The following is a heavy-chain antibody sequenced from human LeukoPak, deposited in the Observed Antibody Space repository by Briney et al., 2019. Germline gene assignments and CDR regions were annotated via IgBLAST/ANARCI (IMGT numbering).Heavy chain of an antibody. J-gene: IGHJ5*02. CDR1: GGSFSGYY. CDR2: INHSGST. D-gene: IGHD3-3*01. Sequence: PSETLSLTCAVYGGSFSGYYWSWIRQPPGKGLEWIGEINHSGSTNYNPSLKSRVTISVDTSKNQFSLKLSSVTAADTAVYYCARGSSYYDFWSGRKNWFDPWGQGTLVTVSS. CDR3: ARGSSYYDFWSGRKNWFDP. V-gene: IGHV4-34*01.